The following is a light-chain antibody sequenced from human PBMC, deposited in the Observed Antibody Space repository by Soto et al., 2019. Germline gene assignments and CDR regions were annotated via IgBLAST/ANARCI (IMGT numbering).Light chain of an antibody. J-gene: IGLJ1*01. CDR3: FSFTTTSTHV. CDR2: EVN. Sequence: QSALTQPASLSGSPGQSITISCTGTSSDIGAYDYVSWFQQHPGKAPKLMISEVNNRPSGVSNRFSGSKSGNTAYLTISGLQVEDEAAYFCFSFTTTSTHVFGTGTNATV. V-gene: IGLV2-14*01. CDR1: SSDIGAYDY.